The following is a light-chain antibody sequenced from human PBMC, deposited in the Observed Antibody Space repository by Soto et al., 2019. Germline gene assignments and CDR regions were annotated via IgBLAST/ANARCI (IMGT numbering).Light chain of an antibody. Sequence: DIQLTQSPSSVSASVGDGVTITCRASQGINTWLAWYQHKPGKAPNLLIYAASSLQSGDPSRFSGSGSGTDFSLTISSLQPEDFATYYCQQAYSFPFSFGPGTKVELK. CDR1: QGINTW. CDR3: QQAYSFPFS. CDR2: AAS. V-gene: IGKV1D-12*01. J-gene: IGKJ3*01.